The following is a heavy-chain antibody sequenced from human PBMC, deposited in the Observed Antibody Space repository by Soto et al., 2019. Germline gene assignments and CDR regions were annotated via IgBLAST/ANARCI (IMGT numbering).Heavy chain of an antibody. CDR3: ARAATILNWFDP. J-gene: IGHJ5*02. D-gene: IGHD5-12*01. CDR2: ISYDGSNK. Sequence: GGSLRLSCAASGFTFSSYAMHWVRQVPGKGLEWVAVISYDGSNKYYADSVKGRFTISRDNSKNTLYLQMNSLRAEDTAVYYCARAATILNWFDPWGQGTLVTVS. CDR1: GFTFSSYA. V-gene: IGHV3-30-3*01.